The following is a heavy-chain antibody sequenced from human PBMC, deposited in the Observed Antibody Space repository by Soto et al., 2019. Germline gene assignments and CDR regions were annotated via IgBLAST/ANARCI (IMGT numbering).Heavy chain of an antibody. CDR1: GGTFSSYT. D-gene: IGHD2-2*01. CDR2: IIPILGIA. Sequence: QVQLVQSGAEVKKPGSSVKVSCKASGGTFSSYTISWVRQAPGQGLEWMGRIIPILGIANSAQKLQGRVTITEEKSTRTAYMELSSLRSEDTAVYYCASDVWSPENYYMDVWGKGTTVTVSS. V-gene: IGHV1-69*02. J-gene: IGHJ6*03. CDR3: ASDVWSPENYYMDV.